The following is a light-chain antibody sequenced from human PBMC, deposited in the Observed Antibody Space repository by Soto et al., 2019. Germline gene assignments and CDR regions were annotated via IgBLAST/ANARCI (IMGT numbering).Light chain of an antibody. Sequence: DIQMTQSPSSLSASVGDRVTITCRARQSISTYLNWYQQKPGKVPKLLISAASSLQSGVPSRFSGSGYGTDFTLTISSLQPEDFTNYYCQQTHTTFTFGGGTTVEIK. J-gene: IGKJ4*01. CDR2: AAS. CDR3: QQTHTTFT. V-gene: IGKV1-39*01. CDR1: QSISTY.